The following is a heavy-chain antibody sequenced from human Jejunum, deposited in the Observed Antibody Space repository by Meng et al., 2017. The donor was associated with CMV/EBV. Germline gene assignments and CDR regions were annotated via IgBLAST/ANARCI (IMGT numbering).Heavy chain of an antibody. J-gene: IGHJ4*02. CDR1: GDSFTNRIYY. Sequence: GDSFTNRIYYWGWIRQSPRKGLDWVASIHYTGGTYYNPSLKSRVTISLDTSKSQFSLELTSVTAADTATYYCVRDRGDGSGSYYDYWGPGTVATVSS. D-gene: IGHD3-10*01. CDR3: VRDRGDGSGSYYDY. V-gene: IGHV4-39*07. CDR2: IHYTGGT.